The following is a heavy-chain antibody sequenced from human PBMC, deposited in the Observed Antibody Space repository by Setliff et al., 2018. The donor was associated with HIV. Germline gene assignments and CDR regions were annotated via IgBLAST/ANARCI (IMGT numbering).Heavy chain of an antibody. CDR2: ISWNSGIL. V-gene: IGHV3-9*01. CDR3: ARNTDVDSVYRPFHI. Sequence: PGGSLRLSCEGSGFTFNNFAMHWVRQAPGKGLEWVSGISWNSGILGYADSAKGRFTISRDNAKNSLYLQMNSLRAEDTAVYYCARNTDVDSVYRPFHIWGQGTMVTVSS. D-gene: IGHD1-26*01. J-gene: IGHJ3*02. CDR1: GFTFNNFA.